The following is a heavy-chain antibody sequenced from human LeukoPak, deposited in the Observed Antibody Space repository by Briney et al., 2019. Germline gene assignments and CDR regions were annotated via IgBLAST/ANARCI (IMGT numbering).Heavy chain of an antibody. Sequence: GESLKISCKGSGYIFTKYWIAWVRQMPGKGLEWMGIIYPGDSDTRYNPSFRGQVTISADKSTSTAYVQWSSLKASDTAMYYCARTAPHPPQPLGRHLVCWGQGTLVPSPQ. CDR1: GYIFTKYW. CDR3: ARTAPHPPQPLGRHLVC. V-gene: IGHV5-51*01. D-gene: IGHD6-13*01. J-gene: IGHJ4*02. CDR2: IYPGDSDT.